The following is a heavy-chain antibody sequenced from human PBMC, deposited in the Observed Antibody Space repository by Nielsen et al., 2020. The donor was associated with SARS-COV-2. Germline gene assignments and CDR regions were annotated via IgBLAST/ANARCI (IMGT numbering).Heavy chain of an antibody. D-gene: IGHD3-10*01. CDR1: GFTFSSYA. CDR2: ISGSGGST. V-gene: IGHV3-23*01. J-gene: IGHJ6*02. CDR3: AKDKMVRGVMGPDYGMDV. Sequence: GESLKISCAASGFTFSSYAMSWVRQAPGKGLEWVSAISGSGGSTYYADSVKGRFTISRDNSKNTLYLQMNSLRAEDTAVYYCAKDKMVRGVMGPDYGMDVWGQGTTVTVSS.